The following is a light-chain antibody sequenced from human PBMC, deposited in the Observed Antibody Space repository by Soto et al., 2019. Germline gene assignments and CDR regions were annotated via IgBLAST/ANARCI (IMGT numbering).Light chain of an antibody. Sequence: QSVLTQPPSVSGAPGQRVTISCTGSSSNIGAGYDVHWYQQLPGTAPKLLIYGNSNRPSGVPDRFSGSKSGTSASLAITGRQAEDEAAYYCQSYDRSLSGSVFGGGTKLTVL. V-gene: IGLV1-40*01. J-gene: IGLJ3*02. CDR1: SSNIGAGYD. CDR2: GNS. CDR3: QSYDRSLSGSV.